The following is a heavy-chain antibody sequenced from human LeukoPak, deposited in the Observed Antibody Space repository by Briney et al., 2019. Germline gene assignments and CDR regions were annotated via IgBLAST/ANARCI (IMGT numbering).Heavy chain of an antibody. CDR1: GFTFGSYA. V-gene: IGHV3-64*01. CDR2: ISSNGGST. D-gene: IGHD6-19*01. CDR3: ARGTLAVAGNFYYYYMDV. Sequence: PGGSLRLSCAASGFTFGSYAMHWVRQAPGKGLEYVSAISSNGGSTYYANSVKGRFTISRDNSKNTLYLQMGSLRAEDMAVYYRARGTLAVAGNFYYYYMDVWGKGTTVTVSS. J-gene: IGHJ6*03.